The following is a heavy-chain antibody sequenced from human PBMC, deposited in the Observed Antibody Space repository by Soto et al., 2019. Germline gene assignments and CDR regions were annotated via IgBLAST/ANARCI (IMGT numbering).Heavy chain of an antibody. CDR1: GFTFGDYA. J-gene: IGHJ5*02. CDR3: TRGDVDTAMPRRMEWFDP. Sequence: PGGSLRLSCTASGFTFGDYAMSWFRQAPGKGLEWVGFIRSKAYGGTTEYAASVKGRFTISRDDSKSIAYLQMNSLRTEDTAVYYCTRGDVDTAMPRRMEWFDPWGQGALVTVSS. CDR2: IRSKAYGGTT. V-gene: IGHV3-49*03. D-gene: IGHD5-18*01.